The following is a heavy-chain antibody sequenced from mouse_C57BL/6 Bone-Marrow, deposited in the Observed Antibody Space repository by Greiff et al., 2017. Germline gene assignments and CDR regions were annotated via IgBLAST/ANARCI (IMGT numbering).Heavy chain of an antibody. D-gene: IGHD2-3*01. Sequence: QVQLQQPGAELVMPGASVKLSCKASGYTFPSYWMHWVKQRPGQGLEWIGEIDPSDSYTNYNQKFKGKSTLTVDKSSSTAYMQLSSLTSEDSAVYYCARERDGRYWYFDGWGTGTTVTVSS. V-gene: IGHV1-69*01. J-gene: IGHJ1*03. CDR3: ARERDGRYWYFDG. CDR1: GYTFPSYW. CDR2: IDPSDSYT.